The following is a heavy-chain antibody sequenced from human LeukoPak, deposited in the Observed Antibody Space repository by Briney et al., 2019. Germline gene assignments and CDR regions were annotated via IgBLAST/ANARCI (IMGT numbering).Heavy chain of an antibody. CDR3: ARDGEYYYDSSGYCDW. V-gene: IGHV3-21*01. CDR1: GFTFDDYA. J-gene: IGHJ4*02. Sequence: GRSLRLSCAASGFTFDDYAMHWVRQAPGKGLEWVSSISSSSSYIYYADSVKGRFTISRDNAKNSLYLQMNSLRAEDTAVYYCARDGEYYYDSSGYCDWWGQGTLVTVSS. D-gene: IGHD3-22*01. CDR2: ISSSSSYI.